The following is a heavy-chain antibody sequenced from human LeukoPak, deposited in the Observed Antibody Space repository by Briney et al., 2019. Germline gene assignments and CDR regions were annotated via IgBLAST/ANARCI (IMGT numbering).Heavy chain of an antibody. D-gene: IGHD7-27*01. Sequence: PSETLSLTCAVYGGSFSSNYWTWIRQPPGKGLEWIGEIGHSGSTNYNPSLKSRVTISLDTSKNQFSLKVSSVTDADTAVYYCALNWGTGRTLDYWGQGTLVTVSS. V-gene: IGHV4-34*01. J-gene: IGHJ4*02. CDR2: IGHSGST. CDR1: GGSFSSNY. CDR3: ALNWGTGRTLDY.